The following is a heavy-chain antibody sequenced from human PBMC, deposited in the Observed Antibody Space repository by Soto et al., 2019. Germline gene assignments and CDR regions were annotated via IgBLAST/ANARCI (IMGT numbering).Heavy chain of an antibody. V-gene: IGHV1-2*02. Sequence: ASVKVSCKASGYTFTGYYMHWVRQAPGQGLEWMGWINPNSGGTNYAQKFQGRVTMTRDTSISTAYMELSRLRSDDTAVYYCVRDSPGLYCSGGSCYSPFDYWGQGTLVTVSS. CDR2: INPNSGGT. CDR3: VRDSPGLYCSGGSCYSPFDY. D-gene: IGHD2-15*01. CDR1: GYTFTGYY. J-gene: IGHJ4*02.